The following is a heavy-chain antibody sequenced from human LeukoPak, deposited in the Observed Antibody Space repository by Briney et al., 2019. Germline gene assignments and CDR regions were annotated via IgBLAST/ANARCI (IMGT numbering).Heavy chain of an antibody. V-gene: IGHV3-23*01. J-gene: IGHJ4*02. D-gene: IGHD3-10*01. CDR3: AKGTMVRGVIYDY. CDR2: ISGSGGST. Sequence: PGGSLRLSCAASGFTFSSYAMSWVRQAPGKGLEWVSAISGSGGSTYCADSVKGRFTISRDNSKNTLYLQMNSLRAEDTAVYYCAKGTMVRGVIYDYWGQGTLVTVSS. CDR1: GFTFSSYA.